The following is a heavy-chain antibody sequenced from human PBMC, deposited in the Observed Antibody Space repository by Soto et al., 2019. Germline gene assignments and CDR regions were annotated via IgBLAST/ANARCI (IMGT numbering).Heavy chain of an antibody. V-gene: IGHV3-23*01. CDR3: AKPPGLLFDY. J-gene: IGHJ4*02. Sequence: GGSLSLPCRAGEVSCCSYAMNRVRQAPGKGLEWVSAISGSGGSTYYADSVKGRFTISRDNSKNTLYLQMNSLRAEDTAVYYCAKPPGLLFDYWGQGTLVTVSS. CDR2: ISGSGGST. CDR1: EVSCCSYA. D-gene: IGHD3-22*01.